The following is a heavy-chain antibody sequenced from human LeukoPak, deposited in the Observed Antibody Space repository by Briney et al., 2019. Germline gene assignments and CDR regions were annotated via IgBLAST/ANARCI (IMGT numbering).Heavy chain of an antibody. V-gene: IGHV1-2*02. CDR2: INPNSGGT. CDR1: GHTFTGYY. J-gene: IGHJ6*02. D-gene: IGHD3-22*01. Sequence: ASVKVSCKASGHTFTGYYMNWVRQAPGQGLEWMGWINPNSGGTNYAQKFQGRVTMTRNTSISTAYMELSRLRSDDTAVYYCARDIVDGGMDVWGQGTTVTVSS. CDR3: ARDIVDGGMDV.